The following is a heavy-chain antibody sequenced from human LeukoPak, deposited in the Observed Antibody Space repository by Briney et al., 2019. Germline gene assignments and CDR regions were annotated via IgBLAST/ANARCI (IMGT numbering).Heavy chain of an antibody. D-gene: IGHD3-3*01. CDR1: GGSFSGYY. Sequence: SETLSLTCAVYGGSFSGYYWSWIRQPPGKGLEWIGEINHSGSTNYNPSLKSRVTISVDTSKNQFSLKLSSVTAADTAVYYCARVLTRITIFGVVISDAFDIWGQGTMVTVSS. CDR3: ARVLTRITIFGVVISDAFDI. CDR2: INHSGST. J-gene: IGHJ3*02. V-gene: IGHV4-34*01.